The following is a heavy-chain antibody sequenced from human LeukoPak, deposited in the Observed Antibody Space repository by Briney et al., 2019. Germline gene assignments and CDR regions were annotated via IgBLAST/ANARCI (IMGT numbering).Heavy chain of an antibody. CDR1: GYTFTSYG. CDR3: ARVLLWFGESLHGFDP. J-gene: IGHJ5*02. D-gene: IGHD3-10*01. Sequence: ASVKVSCKASGYTFTSYGMNWVRQAPGQGLEWMGWINTNTGNPTYAQGFTGRFVFSLDTSVSTAYLQISSLKAEDTAVYYCARVLLWFGESLHGFDPWGQGTLVTVSS. CDR2: INTNTGNP. V-gene: IGHV7-4-1*02.